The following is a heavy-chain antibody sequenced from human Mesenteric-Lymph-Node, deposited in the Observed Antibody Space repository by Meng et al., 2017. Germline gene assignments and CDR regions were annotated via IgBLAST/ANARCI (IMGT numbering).Heavy chain of an antibody. CDR2: ISGSGGST. V-gene: IGHV3-23*01. CDR1: GFTFSSYA. Sequence: GESLKISCVDSGFTFSSYAMTWVRQAPGKGLEWVSGISGSGGSTYYADSVKGRFTISRDNSKNTLNLQMNSLKIEDTAVYYCATTMVRGVMGGFDVWGQGTMVTVSS. CDR3: ATTMVRGVMGGFDV. D-gene: IGHD3-10*01. J-gene: IGHJ3*01.